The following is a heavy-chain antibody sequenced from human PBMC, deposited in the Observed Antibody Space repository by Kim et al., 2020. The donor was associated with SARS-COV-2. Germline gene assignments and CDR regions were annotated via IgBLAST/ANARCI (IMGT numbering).Heavy chain of an antibody. Sequence: SETLSLTCTVSGGSISSYYWSWIRQPAGKGLEWIGRIYTSGSTNYNPSLKSRVTMSVDTSKNQFSLKLSSVTAADTAVYYCARDRSDIVVVPAANWFDPWGQGTLVTVSS. D-gene: IGHD2-2*01. CDR2: IYTSGST. J-gene: IGHJ5*02. CDR3: ARDRSDIVVVPAANWFDP. CDR1: GGSISSYY. V-gene: IGHV4-4*07.